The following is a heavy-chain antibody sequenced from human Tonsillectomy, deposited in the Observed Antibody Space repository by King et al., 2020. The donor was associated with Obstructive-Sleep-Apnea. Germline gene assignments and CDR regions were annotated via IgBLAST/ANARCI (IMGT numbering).Heavy chain of an antibody. J-gene: IGHJ4*02. Sequence: QWQLVQSGGGVVQPGRSLRLSCAASGFTFSSYAMHWVRQAPGKGLEWVAVISYDGSNKYYADSVKGRFTISRDNSKNTLYLQMNSLRAEDTAVYYCARDYGSDIVVVPAANFYFDYWGQGTLVTVSS. CDR2: ISYDGSNK. CDR1: GFTFSSYA. D-gene: IGHD2-2*01. CDR3: ARDYGSDIVVVPAANFYFDY. V-gene: IGHV3-30*04.